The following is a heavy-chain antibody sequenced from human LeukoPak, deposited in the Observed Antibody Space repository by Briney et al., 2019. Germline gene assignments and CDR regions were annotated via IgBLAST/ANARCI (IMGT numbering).Heavy chain of an antibody. CDR2: IYYSGST. D-gene: IGHD6-6*01. V-gene: IGHV4-59*08. J-gene: IGHJ6*02. Sequence: SETLSLTCTVSGGSISSYYWSWIRQPPGKGLEWIGYIYYSGSTNYNPSLKSRVTISVDTSKNQFSLKLSSVTAADTAVYYCAKGIAAIHRDQQYYYYGMDVWGQGTTVTVSS. CDR3: AKGIAAIHRDQQYYYYGMDV. CDR1: GGSISSYY.